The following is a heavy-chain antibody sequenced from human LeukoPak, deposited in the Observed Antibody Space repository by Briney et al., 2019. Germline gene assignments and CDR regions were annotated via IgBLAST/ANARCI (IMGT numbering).Heavy chain of an antibody. D-gene: IGHD3-16*02. J-gene: IGHJ3*02. CDR1: GGSIRSSYY. CDR3: ASRGYTLSSDAFDI. Sequence: SSETLTLTGSVSGGSIRSSYYWVWIRQPPGKGLEWIGSIYYSGDTYYNPSLESRVTISVDTSKNQFSLKLSSVTAADTAVYYCASRGYTLSSDAFDIWGQGTMVTVSS. CDR2: IYYSGDT. V-gene: IGHV4-39*01.